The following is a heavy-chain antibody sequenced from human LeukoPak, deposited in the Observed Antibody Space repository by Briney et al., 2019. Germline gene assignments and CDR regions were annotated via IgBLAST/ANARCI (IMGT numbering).Heavy chain of an antibody. CDR2: INTDGSST. Sequence: GGTLRLSCAASGFTFSSYGMSWVRQAPGKGLAWVSRINTDGSSTTYADSVKGRFTIFRDNARNTLYLQMNSLRADDTALYFCARGGRFGELSSSLWGQGTLVTVSS. J-gene: IGHJ4*02. CDR1: GFTFSSYG. D-gene: IGHD3-10*01. V-gene: IGHV3-74*01. CDR3: ARGGRFGELSSSL.